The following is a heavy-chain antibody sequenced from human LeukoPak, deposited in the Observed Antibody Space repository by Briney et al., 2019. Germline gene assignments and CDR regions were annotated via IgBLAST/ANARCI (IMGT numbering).Heavy chain of an antibody. V-gene: IGHV3-21*01. CDR3: AGPIGYCSSTSCPP. J-gene: IGHJ5*02. Sequence: GGSLRLSCAASGFTFSSYSMNWVRQAPGKGLEWVSSISSSSSYIYYADPVKGRFTISRDNAKNSLYLQMNSLRAEDTAVYYCAGPIGYCSSTSCPPWGQGTLVTVSS. CDR1: GFTFSSYS. CDR2: ISSSSSYI. D-gene: IGHD2-2*01.